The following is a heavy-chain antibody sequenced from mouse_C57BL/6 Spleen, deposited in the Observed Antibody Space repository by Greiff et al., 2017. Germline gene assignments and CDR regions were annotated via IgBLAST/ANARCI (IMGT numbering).Heavy chain of an antibody. CDR2: INPSNGGT. CDR3: ARGGGHYDGVFDY. Sequence: QVQLQQPGTELVKPGASVKLSCTASGYTFTSSWMHWVKQRPGQGLEWIGNINPSNGGTTYNEKFKSKATLTVDKSSSTADMQLSSLTSEDSAVYYWARGGGHYDGVFDYWGQGTTLTVSS. D-gene: IGHD1-1*01. J-gene: IGHJ2*01. CDR1: GYTFTSSW. V-gene: IGHV1-53*01.